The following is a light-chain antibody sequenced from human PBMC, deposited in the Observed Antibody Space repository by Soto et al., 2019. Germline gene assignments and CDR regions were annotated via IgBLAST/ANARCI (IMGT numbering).Light chain of an antibody. CDR2: DVS. V-gene: IGLV2-14*01. J-gene: IGLJ2*01. CDR3: SSYTSSSIVV. Sequence: QSVLTQPASVSGSPGQSITISCTGTSSDVGGYNYVSWYQQHPGKAPKLMIYDVSNRPSGVSNRFSGSKSGNTASLTISGLQAADEADYYCSSYTSSSIVVFGGGTQLTVL. CDR1: SSDVGGYNY.